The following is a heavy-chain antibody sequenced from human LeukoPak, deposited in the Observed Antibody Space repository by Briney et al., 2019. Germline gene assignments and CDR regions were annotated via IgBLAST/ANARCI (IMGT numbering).Heavy chain of an antibody. CDR3: ARGVFDYYGSGSYYNGAYFDY. CDR1: GFTFSSYA. D-gene: IGHD3-10*01. CDR2: VTDSGAST. V-gene: IGHV3-23*01. J-gene: IGHJ4*02. Sequence: GGSLRLSCAASGFTFSSYAMSWVRQAPGKGLEWVSAVTDSGASTYYADSVKGRFTISRDNSKNTLDLQMNSLRAEDAAVYYCARGVFDYYGSGSYYNGAYFDYWGQGTLVTVSS.